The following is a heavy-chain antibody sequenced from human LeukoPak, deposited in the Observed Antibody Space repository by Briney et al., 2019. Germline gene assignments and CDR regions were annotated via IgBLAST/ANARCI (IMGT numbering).Heavy chain of an antibody. CDR1: GFSVSRNY. Sequence: GGSLRLSCAASGFSVSRNYMNWVRQAPGKGLEWVSVIYSGGSTYFADSVKGRFNITRDNSKNTVFLQMNSLRAEDTAVYYCARDSETETGWYYYGMDVWGQGTTVTVSS. CDR3: ARDSETETGWYYYGMDV. J-gene: IGHJ6*02. D-gene: IGHD1-1*01. V-gene: IGHV3-53*01. CDR2: IYSGGST.